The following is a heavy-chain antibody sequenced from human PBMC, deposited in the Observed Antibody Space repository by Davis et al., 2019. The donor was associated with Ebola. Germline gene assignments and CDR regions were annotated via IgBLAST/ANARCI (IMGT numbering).Heavy chain of an antibody. J-gene: IGHJ5*02. CDR2: ISGSGGST. Sequence: GESLKISCAASGFTFSSYAMSWVRQAPGKGLEWVSAISGSGGSTYYADSVKGRFTISSDNSKNTLYLQMNSLRAEDTAVYYCAKDRAFGVVTPIWFNPWGQGTLVTVSS. CDR1: GFTFSSYA. V-gene: IGHV3-23*01. CDR3: AKDRAFGVVTPIWFNP. D-gene: IGHD3-3*01.